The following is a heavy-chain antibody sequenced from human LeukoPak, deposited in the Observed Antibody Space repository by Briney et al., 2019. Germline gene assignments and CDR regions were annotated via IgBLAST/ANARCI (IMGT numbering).Heavy chain of an antibody. Sequence: PSETLSLTCTVSGGSISSSSYYWGWIRQPRGKGLEGIGSIYYSGSTYYNLSLKSRVTISVDTSKNQFSLKLSSVTAADTAVYYCAVVIIGGDYFDYWGEGTLVTVSS. CDR1: GGSISSSSYY. J-gene: IGHJ4*02. V-gene: IGHV4-39*01. CDR3: AVVIIGGDYFDY. CDR2: IYYSGST. D-gene: IGHD3-3*01.